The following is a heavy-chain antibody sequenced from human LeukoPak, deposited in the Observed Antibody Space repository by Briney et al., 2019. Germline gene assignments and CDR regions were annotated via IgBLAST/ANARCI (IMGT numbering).Heavy chain of an antibody. Sequence: GGSLRLSCAASGFTFSSYSMNWVRQAPGKGLEWVSSISSSSSYIYYADSVKGRFTISRDNAKNSLYLQMNSLRAEDTAVYYCARTHDYGDYEGDYWGQGTLVTASS. V-gene: IGHV3-21*01. J-gene: IGHJ4*02. D-gene: IGHD4-17*01. CDR1: GFTFSSYS. CDR2: ISSSSSYI. CDR3: ARTHDYGDYEGDY.